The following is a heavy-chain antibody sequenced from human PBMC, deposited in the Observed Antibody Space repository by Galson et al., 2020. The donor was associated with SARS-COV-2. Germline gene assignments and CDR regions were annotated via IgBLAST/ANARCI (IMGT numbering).Heavy chain of an antibody. Sequence: SETLSLTCTVSGYSISSGYYWGWIRQPPGKGLEWIGSISHSGSTYYNPSLKSRVTISVDTSKNQFSLKLRAVTAADTAVYYCARVGSGSYYIFDYWGQGTLVTVSS. V-gene: IGHV4-38-2*02. CDR3: ARVGSGSYYIFDY. D-gene: IGHD1-26*01. J-gene: IGHJ4*02. CDR1: GYSISSGYY. CDR2: ISHSGST.